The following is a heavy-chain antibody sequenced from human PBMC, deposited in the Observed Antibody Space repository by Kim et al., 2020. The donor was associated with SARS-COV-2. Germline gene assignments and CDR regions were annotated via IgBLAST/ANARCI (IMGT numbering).Heavy chain of an antibody. CDR2: ISYDGSKK. CDR1: GFTFSHYA. Sequence: GGSLRLSCAASGFTFSHYAMHWVRQAPGKGLEWVAVISYDGSKKYYADSVKGRFTISRDNSKNTQYLQMNSLRAEDTAVYYCGRVLERGVTVPRNSFDIWGQGTMVTVSS. J-gene: IGHJ3*02. D-gene: IGHD1-1*01. V-gene: IGHV3-30*04. CDR3: GRVLERGVTVPRNSFDI.